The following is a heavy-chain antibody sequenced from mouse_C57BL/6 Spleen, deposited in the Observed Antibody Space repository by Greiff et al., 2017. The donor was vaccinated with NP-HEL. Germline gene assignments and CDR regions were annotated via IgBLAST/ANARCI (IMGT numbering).Heavy chain of an antibody. Sequence: VQLQQSGAELVMPGASVKLSCKASGYTFTSYWMHWVKQRPGQGLEWIGEIDPSDSYTNYNQKFKGKSTLAVDESSSTAYMQLSSLTSEDSAVYYGARSYGSSPNWYVDVWGTGTTVTVSS. J-gene: IGHJ1*03. CDR1: GYTFTSYW. CDR2: IDPSDSYT. V-gene: IGHV1-69*01. CDR3: ARSYGSSPNWYVDV. D-gene: IGHD1-1*01.